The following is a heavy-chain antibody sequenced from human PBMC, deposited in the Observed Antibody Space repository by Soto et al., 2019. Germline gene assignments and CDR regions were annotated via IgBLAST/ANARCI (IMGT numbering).Heavy chain of an antibody. J-gene: IGHJ4*02. V-gene: IGHV3-23*01. Sequence: LRLSCEASGFTFINYAMSWVRQSPGKGLEWVSSISDTGGDSYYADSMDGRFTVSRDNSKNTLYLQINSLRAEDTAIYYCVRDLYRSATMPCLDHWGQGALVTVSS. CDR3: VRDLYRSATMPCLDH. D-gene: IGHD1-1*01. CDR2: ISDTGGDS. CDR1: GFTFINYA.